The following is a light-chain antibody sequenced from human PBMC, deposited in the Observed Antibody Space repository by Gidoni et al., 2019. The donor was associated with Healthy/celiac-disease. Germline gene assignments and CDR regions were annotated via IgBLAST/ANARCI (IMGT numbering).Light chain of an antibody. V-gene: IGKV3-20*01. Sequence: IVLTQSPGTLSSAPGERATLSCRARQSVSSSYLAWYQQKPGQAPRLLIYGASSRATGLPDRFSGSGSGTDFTLTISRLEPEDFAVYYCQQYGSSPRTFGQGTKVEIK. CDR2: GAS. J-gene: IGKJ1*01. CDR3: QQYGSSPRT. CDR1: QSVSSSY.